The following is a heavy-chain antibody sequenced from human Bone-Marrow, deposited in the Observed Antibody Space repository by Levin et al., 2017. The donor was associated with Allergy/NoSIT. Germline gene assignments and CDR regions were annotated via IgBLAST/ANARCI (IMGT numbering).Heavy chain of an antibody. V-gene: IGHV3-33*01. D-gene: IGHD6-13*01. J-gene: IGHJ6*02. Sequence: PGGSLRLSCAASGFTFSSYGMHWVRQAPGKGLEWVAVIWYDGSNKYYADSVKGRFTISRDNSKNTLYLQMNSLRAEDTAVYYCAREEWEQLVSHDYYGMDVWGQGTTVTVSS. CDR1: GFTFSSYG. CDR2: IWYDGSNK. CDR3: AREEWEQLVSHDYYGMDV.